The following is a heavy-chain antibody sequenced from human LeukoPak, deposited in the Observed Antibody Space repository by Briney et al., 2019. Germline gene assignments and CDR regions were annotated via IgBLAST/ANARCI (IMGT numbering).Heavy chain of an antibody. Sequence: GGSLRLSCAASAFTFSSYAMHWVRQAPGKGLEWVAVILYDGSNKYYADSVKGRFTISRDNSKNTLYLQMNSLRAEDTAVYYCARASATRRWLDYWGQGTLVTVSS. CDR1: AFTFSSYA. CDR3: ARASATRRWLDY. CDR2: ILYDGSNK. J-gene: IGHJ4*02. D-gene: IGHD2-15*01. V-gene: IGHV3-30*04.